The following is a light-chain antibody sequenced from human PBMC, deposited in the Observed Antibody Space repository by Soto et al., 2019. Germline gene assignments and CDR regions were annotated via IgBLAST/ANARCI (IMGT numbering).Light chain of an antibody. V-gene: IGLV2-11*01. J-gene: IGLJ3*02. CDR2: DVS. CDR1: SSDVGGYNY. Sequence: QSALTQPRSVSGSPGQSVTISCTGTSSDVGGYNYVSWYQQHPGKAPKLMIYDVSKRPSGVPDRFSGSKSGNTASLTISWLQAEDEADYYCCSYAGSYSWVFGGGTKPTVL. CDR3: CSYAGSYSWV.